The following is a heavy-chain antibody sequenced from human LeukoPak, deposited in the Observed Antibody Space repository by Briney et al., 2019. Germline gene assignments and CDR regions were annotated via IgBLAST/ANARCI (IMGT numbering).Heavy chain of an antibody. CDR2: ISSSSSYI. V-gene: IGHV3-21*01. CDR3: VREEGWYYYDSSGYRYFDY. J-gene: IGHJ4*02. CDR1: GFTFSSSS. D-gene: IGHD3-22*01. Sequence: MTGGSLRLSCAASGFTFSSSSMNWVRQAPGKGLEWVSSISSSSSYIYYADSVKGRFTISRDNAKNSLYLQMNSLRAEDTAVYYCVREEGWYYYDSSGYRYFDYWGQGTLVTVSS.